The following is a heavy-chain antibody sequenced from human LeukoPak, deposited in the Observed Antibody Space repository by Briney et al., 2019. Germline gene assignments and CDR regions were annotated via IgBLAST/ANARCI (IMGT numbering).Heavy chain of an antibody. Sequence: SETLSLTCTVSGGSISSSSYYWGWIRQPPGKGLEWIGSIYYSGSTYYNPSLKSRVTISVDTSKNQFSLKLSSVTAADTAVYYCARVPGSFLTGYYHNYYYYYMDVWGKGTTVTVSS. V-gene: IGHV4-39*07. CDR2: IYYSGST. CDR1: GGSISSSSYY. CDR3: ARVPGSFLTGYYHNYYYYYMDV. J-gene: IGHJ6*03. D-gene: IGHD3-9*01.